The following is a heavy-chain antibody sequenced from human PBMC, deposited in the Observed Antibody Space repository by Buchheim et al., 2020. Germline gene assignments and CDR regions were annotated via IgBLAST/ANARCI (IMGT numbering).Heavy chain of an antibody. V-gene: IGHV1-69*02. Sequence: QVQLVQSGAEVKKPGSSVKVSCKASGGTFSSYTISWVRQAPGQGLEWMGRIIPILGIANYAQKFQGRVTITADKSTSTAYMELSSLRSEDTAVYYCASTTSRSSGYYYYGMDVWGQGTT. CDR3: ASTTSRSSGYYYYGMDV. CDR2: IIPILGIA. D-gene: IGHD1-1*01. CDR1: GGTFSSYT. J-gene: IGHJ6*02.